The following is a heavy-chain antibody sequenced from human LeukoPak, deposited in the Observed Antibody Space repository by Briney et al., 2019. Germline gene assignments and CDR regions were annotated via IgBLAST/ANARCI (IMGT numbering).Heavy chain of an antibody. CDR3: ARTTEGGYTYGYFYYYYMDV. CDR2: IYYSGST. CDR1: GYSISSGYY. D-gene: IGHD5-18*01. Sequence: SETLSLTCTVSGYSISSGYYWGWIRQPPGKGLEWIGYIYYSGSTNYNPSLKSRVTISVDTSKNQFSLKLSSVTAADTAVYYCARTTEGGYTYGYFYYYYMDVWGKGTTVTISS. J-gene: IGHJ6*03. V-gene: IGHV4-38-2*02.